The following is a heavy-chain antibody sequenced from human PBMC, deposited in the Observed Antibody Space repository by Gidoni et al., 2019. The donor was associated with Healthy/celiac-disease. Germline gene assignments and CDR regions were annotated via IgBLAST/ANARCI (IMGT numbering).Heavy chain of an antibody. D-gene: IGHD3-10*01. J-gene: IGHJ4*02. CDR3: ARTPGFGELLD. Sequence: QVQLVESGGGVVQPGRSLRLSCAASGFTFSSYAMHWVRQAPGKGLEWVAVISYDGSNKYYADSVKGRFTISRDNSKNTLYLQMNSLRAEDTAVYYCARTPGFGELLDWGQGTLVTVSS. CDR2: ISYDGSNK. CDR1: GFTFSSYA. V-gene: IGHV3-30-3*01.